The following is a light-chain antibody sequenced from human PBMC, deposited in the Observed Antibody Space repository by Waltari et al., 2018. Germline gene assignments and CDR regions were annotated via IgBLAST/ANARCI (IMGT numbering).Light chain of an antibody. CDR1: YSNVGSYRF. CDR3: SSYAGGSTYV. V-gene: IGLV2-23*01. Sequence: QSALTQPASVSGSLGPSITISCPGTYSNVGSYRFVSLYQQPPDKAPKLVISEGSKRPSGVSNRFAGSKSGNTSSLTISGLQSEDESDYYCSSYAGGSTYVYWTGTKVTVL. J-gene: IGLJ1*01. CDR2: EGS.